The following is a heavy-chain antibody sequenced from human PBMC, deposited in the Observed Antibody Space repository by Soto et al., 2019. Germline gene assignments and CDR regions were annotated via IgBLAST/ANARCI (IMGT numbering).Heavy chain of an antibody. D-gene: IGHD2-15*01. CDR2: INHSEST. J-gene: IGHJ4*02. CDR1: GGSFSGYY. Sequence: SETLSLTCAVYGGSFSGYYWSWIRQPPGKGLEWIGEINHSESTNYNPSLKSRVTISVDTSKNQFSLKLSSVTAADTAVYYCARGTLGDIVVVVAATPPYYFDYWGQGTLVTVSS. V-gene: IGHV4-34*01. CDR3: ARGTLGDIVVVVAATPPYYFDY.